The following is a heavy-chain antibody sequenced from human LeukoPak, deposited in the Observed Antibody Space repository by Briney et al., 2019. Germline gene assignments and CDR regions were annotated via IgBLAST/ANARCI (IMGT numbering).Heavy chain of an antibody. Sequence: PSETLSLTCAVYGGSFSGYYWSWIRQPPGKGLEWIGEINHSGSTNYNPSLKSRVTISVDTSKNQFSLKLSSVTAADTAVYYCARAPHSGARQFDPWGQGTLVTVSS. J-gene: IGHJ5*02. D-gene: IGHD2-15*01. CDR2: INHSGST. V-gene: IGHV4-34*01. CDR1: GGSFSGYY. CDR3: ARAPHSGARQFDP.